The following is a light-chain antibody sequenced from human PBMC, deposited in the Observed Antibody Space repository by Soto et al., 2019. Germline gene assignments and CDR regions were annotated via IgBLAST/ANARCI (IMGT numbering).Light chain of an antibody. CDR2: DVS. Sequence: QSVLTQPASVSGSPGQSITISCTGTSSDVGGYNYVSWYQRHPGKAPKLMIYDVSNRPSGVSNRFSGSKSANTASLTISGLQAEDEADYYCRSHTSSSNSYVFGTGNKVTVL. CDR3: RSHTSSSNSYV. V-gene: IGLV2-14*01. CDR1: SSDVGGYNY. J-gene: IGLJ1*01.